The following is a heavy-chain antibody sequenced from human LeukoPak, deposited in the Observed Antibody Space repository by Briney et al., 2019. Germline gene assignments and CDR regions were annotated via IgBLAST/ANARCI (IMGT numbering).Heavy chain of an antibody. CDR2: ISSSSYI. V-gene: IGHV3-21*01. Sequence: GGSLRLSCAASGFTFSSYSMNWVRQAPGKGLEWVSSISSSSYIYFADSVKGRFTISRDNAKNSLYLQMNSLRAEDTAVYYCARDGGYCSSTSCPPGDYYYYGMDVWGQGTTVTVSS. CDR3: ARDGGYCSSTSCPPGDYYYYGMDV. D-gene: IGHD2-2*01. J-gene: IGHJ6*02. CDR1: GFTFSSYS.